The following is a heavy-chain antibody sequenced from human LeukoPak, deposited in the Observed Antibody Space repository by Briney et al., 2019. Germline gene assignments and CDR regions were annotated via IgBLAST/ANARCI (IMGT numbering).Heavy chain of an antibody. D-gene: IGHD3-22*01. J-gene: IGHJ2*01. CDR2: ISAYNGNT. CDR3: ARAPLSYYDSSGQWYFDL. V-gene: IGHV1-18*01. CDR1: GYTFTSYG. Sequence: ASVKVSCKASGYTFTSYGISWVRQALGQGLEWMGWISAYNGNTNYAQKLQGRVTMTTDTSTSTAYMELRSLRSDDTAVYYCARAPLSYYDSSGQWYFDLWGRGTLVTVSS.